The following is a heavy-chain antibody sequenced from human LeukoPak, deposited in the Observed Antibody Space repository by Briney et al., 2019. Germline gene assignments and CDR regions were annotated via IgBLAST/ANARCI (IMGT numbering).Heavy chain of an antibody. CDR2: ISAYNGNT. D-gene: IGHD6-19*01. CDR1: GYTFTNYG. Sequence: ASVKVSCKASGYTFTNYGINWVRQAPGQGLEWMGWISAYNGNTNYAQKLQGRVTMTTDTSTSTAYMELRSLRSDDTAVYYCAKDRTGGIAVAGTDYWGQGTLVTVSS. J-gene: IGHJ4*02. V-gene: IGHV1-18*01. CDR3: AKDRTGGIAVAGTDY.